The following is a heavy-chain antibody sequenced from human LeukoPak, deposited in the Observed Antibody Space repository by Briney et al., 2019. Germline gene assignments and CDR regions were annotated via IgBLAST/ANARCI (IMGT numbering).Heavy chain of an antibody. D-gene: IGHD6-19*01. CDR2: IIPIFGTA. Sequence: ASVKVSCKTSGYSFTDYYMHWVRQAPGQGLEWMGGIIPIFGTANYAQKFQGRVTITTDESTSTAYMELSGLRSEDTAVYYCARQQIAVAGTPVWFDPWGQGTLVTVSS. CDR3: ARQQIAVAGTPVWFDP. J-gene: IGHJ5*02. V-gene: IGHV1-69*05. CDR1: GYSFTDYY.